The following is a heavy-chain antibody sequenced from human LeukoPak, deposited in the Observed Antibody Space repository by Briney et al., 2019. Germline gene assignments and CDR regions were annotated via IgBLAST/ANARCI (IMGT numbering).Heavy chain of an antibody. CDR2: ISTSSSYI. CDR1: GFTFSSYS. J-gene: IGHJ5*02. Sequence: WGSLRLSCAASGFTFSSYSMNWVRQAPGKGLEWVSSISTSSSYIYYADSVKGRFTISRDNARNSLYLQMNTLRAEDTAVYSCARGADGVSSNSRGWFDPWGQGTLVTVSS. CDR3: ARGADGVSSNSRGWFDP. V-gene: IGHV3-21*01. D-gene: IGHD2-15*01.